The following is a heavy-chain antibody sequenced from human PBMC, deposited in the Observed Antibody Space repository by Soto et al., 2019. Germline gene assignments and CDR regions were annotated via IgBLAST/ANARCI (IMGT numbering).Heavy chain of an antibody. CDR2: IWYDGSIK. V-gene: IGHV3-33*01. CDR1: GFTFSNFA. Sequence: QVQLVESGGGVVQPGTSLRLSCVASGFTFSNFAMHWVRQAPGKGLEWVAVIWYDGSIKYYADPVKGRLTISRDNSKNTLYLQMNSLRVEDMAVYYCARHSTNGYSDYWGQGTLVTVSS. CDR3: ARHSTNGYSDY. J-gene: IGHJ4*02. D-gene: IGHD1-1*01.